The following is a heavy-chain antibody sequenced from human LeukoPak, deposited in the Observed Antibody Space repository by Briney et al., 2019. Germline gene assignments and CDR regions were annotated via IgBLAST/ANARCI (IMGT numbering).Heavy chain of an antibody. V-gene: IGHV3-74*01. CDR3: ARVGELVPAAPFDY. Sequence: GRSLRLSCAASGFTFSSYWMHWVRQAPGKGLVWVSRINSDGSSTSYADSVKGRFTISRDNAKNTLYLQMNSLRAEDTAVYYCARVGELVPAAPFDYWGQGTLVTVSS. CDR2: INSDGSST. D-gene: IGHD2-2*01. J-gene: IGHJ4*02. CDR1: GFTFSSYW.